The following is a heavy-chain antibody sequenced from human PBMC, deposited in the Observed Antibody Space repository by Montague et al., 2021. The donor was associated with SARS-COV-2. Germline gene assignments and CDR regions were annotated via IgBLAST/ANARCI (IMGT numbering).Heavy chain of an antibody. CDR2: IFHSGPT. D-gene: IGHD3-10*01. J-gene: IGHJ4*02. V-gene: IGHV4-59*01. CDR1: GASITTYY. Sequence: SETLSRTCSVSGASITTYYWSWIRQAPGQGLEWIAYIFHSGPTNYNPSLWRRVAISIDTSRDQFSLSLTSITAADTAVYYCARQPYLASAYYFDYWGLGTLVTVSS. CDR3: ARQPYLASAYYFDY.